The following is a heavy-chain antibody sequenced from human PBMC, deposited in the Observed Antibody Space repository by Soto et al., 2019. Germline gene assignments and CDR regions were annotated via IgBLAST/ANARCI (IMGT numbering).Heavy chain of an antibody. CDR3: AKDHRTTVTTRGVWYFDY. V-gene: IGHV3-23*01. Sequence: PGGSLRLSCAASGFTFSSYAMSWVRQAPGKGLEWVSSISGSGGSTYYADSVKGRFTISRDKSKNTLYLQMNSLRAEDTAVYYCAKDHRTTVTTRGVWYFDYWGQGTLVTVSS. J-gene: IGHJ4*02. CDR1: GFTFSSYA. D-gene: IGHD4-17*01. CDR2: ISGSGGST.